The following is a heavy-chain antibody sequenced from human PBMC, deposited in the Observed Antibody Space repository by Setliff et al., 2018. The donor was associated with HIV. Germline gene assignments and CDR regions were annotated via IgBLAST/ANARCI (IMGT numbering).Heavy chain of an antibody. CDR3: ARDPHYFDTSGYYSYFYFDY. V-gene: IGHV4-39*07. CDR1: GGSISSSSYY. CDR2: FYYSGNT. J-gene: IGHJ4*01. D-gene: IGHD3-22*01. Sequence: SETLSLTCTVSGGSISSSSYYWGWTRQPPGKGLEWIGSFYYSGNTYYNPSLKSRFTISVATSKNHFSLKLSSVTAADTAVYFCARDPHYFDTSGYYSYFYFDYWGHGTLVTVSS.